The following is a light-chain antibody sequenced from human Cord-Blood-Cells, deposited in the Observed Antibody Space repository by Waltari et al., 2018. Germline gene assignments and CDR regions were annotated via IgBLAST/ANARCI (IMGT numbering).Light chain of an antibody. CDR1: SSYVGRYHL. V-gene: IGLV2-23*02. CDR2: EVS. CDR3: CSYAGSSTYV. J-gene: IGLJ1*01. Sequence: QSALTQPASVSGSPGQSIPISCSGTSSYVGRYHLVSWYQQHPGQAPKPMIYEVSKRPSWVSNRFSGSKSGNTASLTLSGRQAEDEADYYCCSYAGSSTYVFGTGTKVTVL.